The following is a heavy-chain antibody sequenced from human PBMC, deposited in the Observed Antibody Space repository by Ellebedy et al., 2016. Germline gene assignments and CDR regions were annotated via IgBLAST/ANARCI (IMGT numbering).Heavy chain of an antibody. CDR3: ARVGSGYYYYYMDV. V-gene: IGHV1-18*01. J-gene: IGHJ6*03. CDR1: GYTFTSYG. CDR2: ISAYNGNT. D-gene: IGHD3-3*01. Sequence: ASVKVSXXASGYTFTSYGISWVRQAPGQGLEWMGWISAYNGNTNYAQKLQGRVTMTTDTSTSTAYMELRSLRSDDTAVYYCARVGSGYYYYYMDVWGKGITVTVSS.